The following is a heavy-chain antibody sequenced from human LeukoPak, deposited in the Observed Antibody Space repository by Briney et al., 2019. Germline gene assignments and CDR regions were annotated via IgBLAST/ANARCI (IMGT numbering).Heavy chain of an antibody. Sequence: GRSLRLCCAASGFTFSSYGMHWVRQAAGKGLEWVAVISYDGSNKYYADSVKGRFTISRDNSKNTLYLQMNSLRAEDTAVYYCAKEGLRSGFDYWGQGTLVTVSS. J-gene: IGHJ4*02. CDR3: AKEGLRSGFDY. V-gene: IGHV3-30*18. CDR2: ISYDGSNK. CDR1: GFTFSSYG. D-gene: IGHD4-17*01.